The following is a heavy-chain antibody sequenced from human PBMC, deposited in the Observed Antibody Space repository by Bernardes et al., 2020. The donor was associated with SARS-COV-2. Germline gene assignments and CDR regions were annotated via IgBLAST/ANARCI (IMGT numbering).Heavy chain of an antibody. CDR1: GYTFTGYY. Sequence: ASVKVSCKASGYTFTGYYMHWVRQAPGQGLEWMGWINPNSGGTNYAQKFQGWVTMTRDTSISTAYMELSRLRSDDTAVYYCARGNTILWFGELLYPRNSNWFDPWGQGTLVTVSS. CDR3: ARGNTILWFGELLYPRNSNWFDP. CDR2: INPNSGGT. D-gene: IGHD3-10*01. V-gene: IGHV1-2*04. J-gene: IGHJ5*02.